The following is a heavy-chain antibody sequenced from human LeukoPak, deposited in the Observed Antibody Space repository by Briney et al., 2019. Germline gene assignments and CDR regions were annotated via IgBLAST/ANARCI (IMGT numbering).Heavy chain of an antibody. J-gene: IGHJ3*01. CDR3: ATWTSGDAFDV. V-gene: IGHV4-59*08. Sequence: KPSETLSLTCTVSGGSIGIYYWSWIRQAPGKGLEWIGFMYYGGKSNANSSLKSRVTISVDTSTNQLSLRLDSAIASDTAVYYCATWTSGDAFDVWGPGTMVTVSS. D-gene: IGHD1-1*01. CDR2: MYYGGKS. CDR1: GGSIGIYY.